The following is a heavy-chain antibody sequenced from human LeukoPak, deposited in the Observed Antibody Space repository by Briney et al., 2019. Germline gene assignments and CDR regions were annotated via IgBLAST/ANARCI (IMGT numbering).Heavy chain of an antibody. Sequence: SETLSLTCTVSGGSVSSSSYYWSWIRQPPGKGLEWIGYIYHSGSTNYSPSLKSRVTISIDTSKNRFSLKLGSVTAADTAVYYCARAYDSSGYYYGHYFDYWGQGTLVTVSS. CDR3: ARAYDSSGYYYGHYFDY. J-gene: IGHJ4*02. CDR1: GGSVSSSSYY. D-gene: IGHD3-22*01. V-gene: IGHV4-61*01. CDR2: IYHSGST.